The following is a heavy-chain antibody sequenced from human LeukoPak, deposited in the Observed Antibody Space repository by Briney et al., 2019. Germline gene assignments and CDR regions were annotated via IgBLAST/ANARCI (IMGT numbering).Heavy chain of an antibody. J-gene: IGHJ5*02. CDR1: GGSSSSGNHC. CDR3: ARSRAFNSGAFDP. CDR2: ISYSGST. V-gene: IGHV4-31*03. Sequence: PSQTLSLTCTVSGGSSSSGNHCWTWIRQHPGKGLEWIGYISYSGSTYYNPSLKSRVTISVDTSKNQFSLKLSSVTAADTAVYYCARSRAFNSGAFDPWGQGSLVTVSS. D-gene: IGHD1-26*01.